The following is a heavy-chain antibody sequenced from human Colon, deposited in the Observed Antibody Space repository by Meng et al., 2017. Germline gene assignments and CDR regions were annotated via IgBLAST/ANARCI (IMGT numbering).Heavy chain of an antibody. D-gene: IGHD6-19*01. J-gene: IGHJ2*01. CDR3: ARGAVAGISSSYWYFDL. CDR1: GFTFSSYA. V-gene: IGHV3-30*01. CDR2: ISYDGSNK. Sequence: GGSLRLSCAASGFTFSSYAMHWVRQAPGKGLEWVSVISYDGSNKYYADSVKGRFTISRDNSKNTLYLQMNSLRAEDTAVYYCARGAVAGISSSYWYFDLWGRGTLVTVSS.